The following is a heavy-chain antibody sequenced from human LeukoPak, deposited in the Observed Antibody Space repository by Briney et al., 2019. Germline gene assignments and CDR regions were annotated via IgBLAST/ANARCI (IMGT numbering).Heavy chain of an antibody. D-gene: IGHD6-6*01. V-gene: IGHV3-9*01. J-gene: IGHJ4*02. CDR2: ISWNSGSI. CDR1: GFTFDDYA. Sequence: GGSLRLSCAASGFTFDDYAMHWVRQAPGKGLEWVSGISWNSGSIGYADSVKGRFTISRDNAKNSLYLQMNSLRAEDTALYYCAKAPGSSMGCKIDYWGQGTPVTVPS. CDR3: AKAPGSSMGCKIDY.